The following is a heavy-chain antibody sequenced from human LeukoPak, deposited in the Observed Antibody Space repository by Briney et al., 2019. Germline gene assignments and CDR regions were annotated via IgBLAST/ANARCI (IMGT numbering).Heavy chain of an antibody. J-gene: IGHJ4*02. V-gene: IGHV1-69*13. Sequence: GASVKVSCKASAYTYTSYGISWVRQAPGQGLEWMGGIIPIFGTANYAQKFQGRVTITADESTSTAYMELSSLRSEDTAVYYCNVWGSYRAAYVDYWGQGTLVTVSS. CDR2: IIPIFGTA. CDR3: NVWGSYRAAYVDY. D-gene: IGHD3-16*02. CDR1: AYTYTSYG.